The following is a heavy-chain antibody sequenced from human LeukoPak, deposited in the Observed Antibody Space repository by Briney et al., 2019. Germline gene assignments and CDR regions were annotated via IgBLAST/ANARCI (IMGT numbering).Heavy chain of an antibody. CDR2: IYDSGST. CDR3: AREFSWSGFFDY. V-gene: IGHV4-59*01. Sequence: SETLSLTCTVSDGSISSYYWSWIRQPPGKGLEWIGHIYDSGSTNYNPSLKSRVTISVDTSNNQFPLKLSSVTAADTAVYYCAREFSWSGFFDYWGQGTLVTVSS. CDR1: DGSISSYY. J-gene: IGHJ4*02. D-gene: IGHD3-3*01.